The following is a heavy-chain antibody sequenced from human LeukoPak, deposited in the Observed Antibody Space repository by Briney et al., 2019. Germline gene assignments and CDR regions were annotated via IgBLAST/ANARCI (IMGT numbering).Heavy chain of an antibody. CDR3: ARDHSSSLDY. J-gene: IGHJ4*02. Sequence: PGGSLRLSCAASGFTVSSNYMGWVRQAPGKGLEWVSVIYSGGSTYYADSVKGRFTISRDNSKNTLYLQMNSLRAEDTAVYYCARDHSSSLDYWGQGTLVTVSS. V-gene: IGHV3-66*01. CDR2: IYSGGST. CDR1: GFTVSSNY. D-gene: IGHD6-13*01.